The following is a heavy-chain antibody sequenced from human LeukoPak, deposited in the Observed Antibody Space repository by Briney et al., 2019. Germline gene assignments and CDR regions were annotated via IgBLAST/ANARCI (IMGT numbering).Heavy chain of an antibody. CDR1: GYTFTSYG. CDR3: ARGGTMIVVVITPPGPPDY. Sequence: ASVKVSCKASGYTFTSYGISWVRQAPGQGLEWMGIINPSGGSTSYAQKFQGRVTMTRDTSTSTVYMELSSLRSEDTAVYYCARGGTMIVVVITPPGPPDYWGQGTLVTVSS. CDR2: INPSGGST. J-gene: IGHJ4*02. V-gene: IGHV1-46*01. D-gene: IGHD3-22*01.